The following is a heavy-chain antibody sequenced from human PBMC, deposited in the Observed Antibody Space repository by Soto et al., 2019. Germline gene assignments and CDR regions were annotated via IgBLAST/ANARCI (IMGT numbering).Heavy chain of an antibody. CDR3: ARSPGNHCGLDV. Sequence: QAQLMQSGAEVKKPGASVKVSCKVSGYTFTSDHIHWVRQAPGQGPEWMGIIDPSGGTTNSARMLQGRVTMTRDTSTSTVYMELTSLTSQDTAVYYCARSPGNHCGLDVWGQGTTVTVSS. CDR1: GYTFTSDH. V-gene: IGHV1-46*01. J-gene: IGHJ6*02. CDR2: IDPSGGTT.